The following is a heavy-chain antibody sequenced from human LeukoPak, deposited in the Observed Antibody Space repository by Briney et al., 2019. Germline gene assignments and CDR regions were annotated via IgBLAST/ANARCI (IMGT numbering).Heavy chain of an antibody. D-gene: IGHD6-19*01. CDR3: ARRYSSGWYVEDY. Sequence: SETLSLTCTVSGGSVKSSSYYWSWIRQPPGKGLEWIGEINHSGSTNYNPSLKSRVTISVDTSKNQFSLKLSSVTAADTAVYYCARRYSSGWYVEDYWGQGTLVTVSS. CDR1: GGSVKSSSYY. J-gene: IGHJ4*02. V-gene: IGHV4-39*07. CDR2: INHSGST.